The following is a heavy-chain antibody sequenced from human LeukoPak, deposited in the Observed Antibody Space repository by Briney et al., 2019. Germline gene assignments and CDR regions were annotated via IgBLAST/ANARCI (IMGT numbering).Heavy chain of an antibody. V-gene: IGHV3-23*01. Sequence: GGSLRLSCEASGFTFSTFAMIWVRQPPGKGLEWVSSIFPSGGEIHYADSVRGRFTTSRDNSKSTLSLQMNSLRAEDTAIYYCATYRQVLLPFESWGQGTLVTVSS. D-gene: IGHD2-8*02. J-gene: IGHJ4*02. CDR3: ATYRQVLLPFES. CDR1: GFTFSTFA. CDR2: IFPSGGEI.